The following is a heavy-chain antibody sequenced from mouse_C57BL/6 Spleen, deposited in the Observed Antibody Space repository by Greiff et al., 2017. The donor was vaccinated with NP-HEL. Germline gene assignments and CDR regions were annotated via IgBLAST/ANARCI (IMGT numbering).Heavy chain of an antibody. D-gene: IGHD2-3*01. CDR1: GYAFSSSW. Sequence: VQLQQSGPELVKPGASVKISCKASGYAFSSSWMNWVKQRPGKGLEWIGRIYPGDGDTNYNGKFKGKATLTADKSSSTAYMQLSSLTSEDSAVYFCARRIGGYYDYFDYGGQGNTLTVSS. CDR3: ARRIGGYYDYFDY. V-gene: IGHV1-82*01. CDR2: IYPGDGDT. J-gene: IGHJ2*01.